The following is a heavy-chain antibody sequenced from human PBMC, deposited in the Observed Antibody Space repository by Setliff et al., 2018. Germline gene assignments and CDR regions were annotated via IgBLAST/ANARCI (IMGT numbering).Heavy chain of an antibody. V-gene: IGHV4-4*07. CDR3: ARDPVKQLVNWFDP. J-gene: IGHJ5*02. CDR2: LYTSGDT. D-gene: IGHD3-10*01. Sequence: PSETLSLTCTVSGGSISSHYWTWIRQPAGKGLEWIGRLYTSGDTNYNPSLKSRVSMSLDTSKDQFSLKLSSVTAADTAVYYCARDPVKQLVNWFDPWGQGTLVTVSS. CDR1: GGSISSHY.